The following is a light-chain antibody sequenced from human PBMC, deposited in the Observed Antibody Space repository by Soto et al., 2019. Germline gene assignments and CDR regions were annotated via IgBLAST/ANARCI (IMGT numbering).Light chain of an antibody. CDR3: QQYNNWPL. J-gene: IGKJ3*01. CDR1: QSVSSN. CDR2: GAS. Sequence: EIVMTQSPATLSVSPGERATLACRASQSVSSNLAWYQQKPGQAPRLLIYGASNKATGIPARFSGSGSGTEFTLTISSLQSEDFAVYYCQQYNNWPLFGRGTKVDIK. V-gene: IGKV3-15*01.